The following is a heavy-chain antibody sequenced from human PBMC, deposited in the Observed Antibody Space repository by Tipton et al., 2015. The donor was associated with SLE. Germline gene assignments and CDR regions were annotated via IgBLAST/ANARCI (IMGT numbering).Heavy chain of an antibody. CDR2: IYSGGSSI. V-gene: IGHV3-23*03. J-gene: IGHJ4*02. CDR1: GFTFSSYA. Sequence: SLRLSCAASGFTFSSYAMTWVRQAPGKGLEWVSVIYSGGSSIYYADSVKGRFTISRDNSKNTLYLQMNSLRAEDTAVYYCAKHDSYGQSGFGYWGQGTLVTVSS. CDR3: AKHDSYGQSGFGY. D-gene: IGHD5-18*01.